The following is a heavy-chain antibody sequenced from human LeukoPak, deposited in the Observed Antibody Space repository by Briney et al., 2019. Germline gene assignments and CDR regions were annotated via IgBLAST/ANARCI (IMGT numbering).Heavy chain of an antibody. D-gene: IGHD1-26*01. Sequence: GGSLRLSCAASGFTFSSYSMNWVRQAPGKGLEWVGRIKSKTDGGTTDYAAPVKGRFTISRDDSKNTLYLQMNSLKTEDTAVYYCARVKGSIVGATNLPYYWGQGTLVTVSS. CDR1: GFTFSSYS. V-gene: IGHV3-15*01. CDR3: ARVKGSIVGATNLPYY. CDR2: IKSKTDGGTT. J-gene: IGHJ4*02.